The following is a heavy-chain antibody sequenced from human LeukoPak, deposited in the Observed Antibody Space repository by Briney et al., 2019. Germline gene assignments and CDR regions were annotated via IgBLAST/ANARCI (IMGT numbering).Heavy chain of an antibody. V-gene: IGHV1-18*01. D-gene: IGHD3-22*01. CDR1: GYTFTSYG. CDR2: ISAYNGNT. CDR3: STWDYYDGSGYDY. Sequence: EASVKVSCKASGYTFTSYGISWVRQAPGQGLEWMGWISAYNGNTNYAQKLQGRVTMTTDTSTSTAYMELRSLRSDDTAVYYCSTWDYYDGSGYDYWGQGTLVTVSS. J-gene: IGHJ4*02.